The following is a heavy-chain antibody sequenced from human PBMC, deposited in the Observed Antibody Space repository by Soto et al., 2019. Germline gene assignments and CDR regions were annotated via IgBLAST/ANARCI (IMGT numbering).Heavy chain of an antibody. V-gene: IGHV2-70*01. CDR3: ARSYFDSSGFYYVGAFDI. J-gene: IGHJ3*02. CDR2: IDWDDDK. CDR1: GFSLSTSGMS. Sequence: SGPTLVNPTQTLTLTCTFSGFSLSTSGMSVSWIRQPPGKALEWLALIDWDDDKYYSTSLKTRLTISKDTSKNQVVLTMTNMDPVDTATYYCARSYFDSSGFYYVGAFDIWGQGTMVTVSS. D-gene: IGHD3-22*01.